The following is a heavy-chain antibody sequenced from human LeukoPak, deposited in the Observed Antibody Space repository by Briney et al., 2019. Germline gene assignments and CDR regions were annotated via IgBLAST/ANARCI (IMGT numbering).Heavy chain of an antibody. CDR3: ARDGGTNIAAAGTGAFDI. V-gene: IGHV3-23*01. CDR2: ISGSGGST. D-gene: IGHD6-13*01. J-gene: IGHJ3*02. CDR1: GFTFSSYG. Sequence: GGALRLSCAASGFTFSSYGMSWVRRAPGKGLEWVSAISGSGGSTYYADSMKGRFTISRDNSKNTLYLQMNSLRAEDTAVYYCARDGGTNIAAAGTGAFDIWGQGTMVTVSS.